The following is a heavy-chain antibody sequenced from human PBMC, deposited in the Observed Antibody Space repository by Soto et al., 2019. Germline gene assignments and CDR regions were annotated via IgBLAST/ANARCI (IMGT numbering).Heavy chain of an antibody. J-gene: IGHJ4*02. CDR1: GFTFSSYA. V-gene: IGHV3-23*01. CDR3: AKLLRFWEWSPIDY. Sequence: VQLLESGGGLVQPGGSLRLSCAASGFTFSSYAMSWVRQAPGKGLEWVSAISGSGGSTYYADSVKGRFTISRDKSKNTLYLQMNSLRAEDTAVYYCAKLLRFWEWSPIDYWGQGTLVTVSS. CDR2: ISGSGGST. D-gene: IGHD3-3*01.